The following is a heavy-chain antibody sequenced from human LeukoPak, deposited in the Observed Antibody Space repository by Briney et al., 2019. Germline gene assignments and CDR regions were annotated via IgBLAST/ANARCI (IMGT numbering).Heavy chain of an antibody. CDR3: ARGGTDWFDP. D-gene: IGHD1-1*01. CDR2: INPNSGGT. V-gene: IGHV1-2*05. Sequence: GASVKVSCKASGYTFTGYYMHWVRQAPGQGLEWMGRINPNSGGTNYEQKFQGRVTMTRDTSISTAYMELRRLSSDHTDVYYCARGGTDWFDPWGQGTLVTVSS. J-gene: IGHJ5*02. CDR1: GYTFTGYY.